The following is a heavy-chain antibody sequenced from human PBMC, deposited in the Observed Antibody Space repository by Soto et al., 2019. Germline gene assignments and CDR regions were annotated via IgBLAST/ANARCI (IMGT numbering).Heavy chain of an antibody. D-gene: IGHD2-15*01. J-gene: IGHJ5*02. CDR1: GYTFTKYA. CDR2: INAGNGNT. V-gene: IGHV1-3*01. CDR3: ARGEGYCSGGTCHRWFDP. Sequence: ASVKVSCKASGYTFTKYAMHWVRQAPGQRLEWMGWINAGNGNTKYSQKFQGRVTITRDTSATTAYMELSSLRSEDTAVYYCARGEGYCSGGTCHRWFDPWGQGTLVTVSS.